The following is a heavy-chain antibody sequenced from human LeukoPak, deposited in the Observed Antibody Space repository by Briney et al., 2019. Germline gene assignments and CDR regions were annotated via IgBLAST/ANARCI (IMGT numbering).Heavy chain of an antibody. CDR3: ARGAAAADH. D-gene: IGHD6-13*01. CDR2: ISTSSSII. Sequence: PGGSLRLSCAASGFTFSSHEMNWVRQAPGKGLEWVSYISTSSSIIYYSDSVKGRFTISRDNVKKSLYLQMNSLRDDDTGVYYCARGAAAADHWGQGTPVTVSS. V-gene: IGHV3-48*03. CDR1: GFTFSSHE. J-gene: IGHJ4*02.